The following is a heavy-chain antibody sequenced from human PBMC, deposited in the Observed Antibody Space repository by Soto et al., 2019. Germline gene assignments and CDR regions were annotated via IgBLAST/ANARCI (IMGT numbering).Heavy chain of an antibody. CDR2: ISYDGSNK. CDR1: GFTFSNYA. Sequence: PGGSLRLSCAASGFTFSNYAMHWVRQAPGKGLEWVAVISYDGSNKHYADSLEGRFTISRDNSKNTLYLQMNSLRAEDMAVYYCARDLLPTNHRAYGMDVWGQGTTVTVSS. V-gene: IGHV3-30-3*01. CDR3: ARDLLPTNHRAYGMDV. D-gene: IGHD2-2*01. J-gene: IGHJ6*02.